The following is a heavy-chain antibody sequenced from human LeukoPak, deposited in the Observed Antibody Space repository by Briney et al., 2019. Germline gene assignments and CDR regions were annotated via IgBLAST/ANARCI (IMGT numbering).Heavy chain of an antibody. D-gene: IGHD6-13*01. CDR2: IYYSGTT. V-gene: IGHV4-59*01. CDR3: ARGVYIAAAQYGY. Sequence: PSETLSLTCTVSGGPISSYYWSWIRQPPGKGLEWTGYIYYSGTTNYNPSLKSRVTISVDTSKNQFSLKLSSVTAADTAVYYCARGVYIAAAQYGYWGQGTLVTVSS. J-gene: IGHJ4*02. CDR1: GGPISSYY.